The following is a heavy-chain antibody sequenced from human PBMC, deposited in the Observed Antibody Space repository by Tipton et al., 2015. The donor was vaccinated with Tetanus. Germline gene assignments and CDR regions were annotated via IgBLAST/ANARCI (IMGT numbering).Heavy chain of an antibody. D-gene: IGHD2-15*01. CDR2: SWYDGTDK. CDR1: GFIFSSYG. J-gene: IGHJ4*02. Sequence: SLRLSCAAPGFIFSSYGIHWVRQAPGKGLERVAVSWYDGTDKYYADSVKGRFTISRDNSKNTLYLQMNSLRAEDTAVYFCAREADCSGGSCFSGAFDTWGQGTQVSVSS. CDR3: AREADCSGGSCFSGAFDT. V-gene: IGHV3-33*01.